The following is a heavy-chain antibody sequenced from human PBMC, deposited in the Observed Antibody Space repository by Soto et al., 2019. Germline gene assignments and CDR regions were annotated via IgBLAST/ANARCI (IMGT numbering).Heavy chain of an antibody. V-gene: IGHV3-53*01. D-gene: IGHD3-22*01. CDR3: ARDRVESGYPEYCQH. Sequence: EVQLVESGGGLIQPGGSLRLSCAASGFTVSSNYMSWVRQAPGKGLEWVSVIYSGGSTYYADSVKGRFTISRDNSKNTLYLQMNSLRADDTAGYYCARDRVESGYPEYCQHWGQGTLVTVSS. CDR1: GFTVSSNY. CDR2: IYSGGST. J-gene: IGHJ1*01.